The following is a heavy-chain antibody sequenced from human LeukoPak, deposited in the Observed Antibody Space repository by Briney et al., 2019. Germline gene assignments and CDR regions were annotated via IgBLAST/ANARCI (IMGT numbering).Heavy chain of an antibody. J-gene: IGHJ4*02. Sequence: ASVKVSCKASGYTFTGYYMHWVRQAPGQGLEWMGWINPNSGGTNYAQKFQGRVTMTTDTSTSTAYMELRSLRSDDTAVYYCARDLAYNYGDPHYFDYWGQGTLVTVSS. D-gene: IGHD5-24*01. CDR2: INPNSGGT. CDR1: GYTFTGYY. V-gene: IGHV1-2*02. CDR3: ARDLAYNYGDPHYFDY.